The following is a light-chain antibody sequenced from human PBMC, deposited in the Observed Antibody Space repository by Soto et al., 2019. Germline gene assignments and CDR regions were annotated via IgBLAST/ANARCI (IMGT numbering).Light chain of an antibody. CDR1: SSDVGGYSY. V-gene: IGLV2-11*01. J-gene: IGLJ1*01. CDR2: DVS. Sequence: QSALTQPRSVSGSPGQSVTISCTGTSSDVGGYSYVSWYQQHPGKAPKLMIYDVSKRPSGVPDRFSGSKSGNTASLTISGLQCDDEADYYCCSYAGSYTLYVFGAGTKLTVL. CDR3: CSYAGSYTLYV.